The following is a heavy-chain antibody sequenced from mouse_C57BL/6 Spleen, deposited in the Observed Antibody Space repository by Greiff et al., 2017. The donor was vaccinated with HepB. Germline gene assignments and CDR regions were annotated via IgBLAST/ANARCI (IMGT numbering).Heavy chain of an antibody. CDR3: ARQGGYDYDGGYYFDY. Sequence: EVQVVESGGDLVKPGGSLKLSCAASGFTFSSYGMSWVRQTPDKRLEWVATISSGGSYTYYPDSVKGRFTISRDNAKNTLYLQMSSLKSEDTAMYYCARQGGYDYDGGYYFDYWGQGTTLTVSS. CDR2: ISSGGSYT. CDR1: GFTFSSYG. D-gene: IGHD2-4*01. J-gene: IGHJ2*01. V-gene: IGHV5-6*01.